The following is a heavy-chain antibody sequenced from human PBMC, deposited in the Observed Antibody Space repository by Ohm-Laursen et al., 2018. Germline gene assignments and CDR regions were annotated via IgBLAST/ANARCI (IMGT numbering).Heavy chain of an antibody. V-gene: IGHV3-30*18. Sequence: LRLSCAASGFTFSSYGMHWVRQAPGKGLEWVAVISNDENYKNYADSVRGRFTISRDNSENTLYLQMNSLRAEDTAVYYCAKAHLKNLDYWGQGSLVTVSS. D-gene: IGHD1-14*01. CDR2: ISNDENYK. CDR3: AKAHLKNLDY. J-gene: IGHJ4*02. CDR1: GFTFSSYG.